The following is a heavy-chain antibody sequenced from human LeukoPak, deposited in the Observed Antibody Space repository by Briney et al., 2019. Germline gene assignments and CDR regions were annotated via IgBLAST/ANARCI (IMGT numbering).Heavy chain of an antibody. D-gene: IGHD3-22*01. CDR2: INPSGGST. V-gene: IGHV1-46*01. CDR1: RYTLTELS. Sequence: ASVKVSCKVSRYTLTELSMHWVRQAPGQGLEWMGIINPSGGSTSYAQKFQGRVTMTRDTSTSTVYMELSSLRSEDTAVYYCARGGFTMIVVDDAFDIWGQGTMVTVSS. CDR3: ARGGFTMIVVDDAFDI. J-gene: IGHJ3*02.